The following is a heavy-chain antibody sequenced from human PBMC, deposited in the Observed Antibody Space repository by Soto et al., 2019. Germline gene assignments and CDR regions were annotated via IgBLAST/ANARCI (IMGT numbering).Heavy chain of an antibody. Sequence: SVKVSCKASGGTFSSYAISWVRQAPGQGLEWMGGIIPIFGTANYAQKLQGRVTITADESTSTAYMELSSLRSEDTAVYYCARMGYYYDSSGYRYYGMDVWGQGTTVTVSS. CDR3: ARMGYYYDSSGYRYYGMDV. CDR2: IIPIFGTA. V-gene: IGHV1-69*13. CDR1: GGTFSSYA. J-gene: IGHJ6*02. D-gene: IGHD3-22*01.